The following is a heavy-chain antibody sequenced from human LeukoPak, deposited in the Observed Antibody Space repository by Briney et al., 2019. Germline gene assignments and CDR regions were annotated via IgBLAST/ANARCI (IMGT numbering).Heavy chain of an antibody. Sequence: GGSLRLSCADSGFTFSGYYMTWIRQAPGKGLEWLSSISSSGSTIYYADSVKGQFTISRDNAQNSLYLQMNSLRAEDTAVYYCARFYYDSTGYYYVFDFWGQGTLVTVSS. D-gene: IGHD3-22*01. CDR1: GFTFSGYY. J-gene: IGHJ4*02. CDR2: ISSSGSTI. CDR3: ARFYYDSTGYYYVFDF. V-gene: IGHV3-11*01.